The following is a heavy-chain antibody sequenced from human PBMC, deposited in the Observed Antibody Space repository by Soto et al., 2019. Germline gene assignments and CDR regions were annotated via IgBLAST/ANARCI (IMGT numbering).Heavy chain of an antibody. D-gene: IGHD1-1*01. J-gene: IGHJ4*02. CDR3: ASISNWRFFDY. Sequence: PGGSLRLSCAASGFTISTYAMSWVRQAPGKGLEWVSAISGSGGSTYYADSVKGRFTISRDNSRNTLYLQMNSLRAEDTAVYYCASISNWRFFDYWGQGTLVIGSS. CDR2: ISGSGGST. V-gene: IGHV3-23*01. CDR1: GFTISTYA.